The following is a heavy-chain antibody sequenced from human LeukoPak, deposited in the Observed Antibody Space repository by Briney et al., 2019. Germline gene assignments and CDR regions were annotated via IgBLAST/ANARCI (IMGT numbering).Heavy chain of an antibody. CDR2: IIPIFGTA. Sequence: SVKVSCTASEGTFSSYAISWVRQAPGQGLEWMGGIIPIFGTANYAQKFQGRVTMTRDTSTSTVYMELSSLRSEDTAVYYCARHAAVEGSSGWSPLWWFDPWGQGTLVTVSS. D-gene: IGHD6-19*01. CDR1: EGTFSSYA. J-gene: IGHJ5*02. V-gene: IGHV1-69*05. CDR3: ARHAAVEGSSGWSPLWWFDP.